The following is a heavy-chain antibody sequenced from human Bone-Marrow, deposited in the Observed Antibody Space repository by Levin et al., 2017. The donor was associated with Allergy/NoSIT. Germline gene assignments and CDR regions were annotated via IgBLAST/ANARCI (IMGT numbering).Heavy chain of an antibody. Sequence: GESLKISCAASGFTFSSYEMNWVRQAPGKGLEWVSYISSSGSTIYYADSVKGRFTISRDNAKNSLYLQMNSLRAEDTAVYYCARDRGSGWYHDAFDIWGQGTMVTVSS. V-gene: IGHV3-48*03. CDR2: ISSSGSTI. CDR1: GFTFSSYE. J-gene: IGHJ3*02. CDR3: ARDRGSGWYHDAFDI. D-gene: IGHD6-19*01.